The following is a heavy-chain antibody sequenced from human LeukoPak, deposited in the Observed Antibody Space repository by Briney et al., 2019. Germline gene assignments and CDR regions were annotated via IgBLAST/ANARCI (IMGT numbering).Heavy chain of an antibody. CDR2: IYYSGST. V-gene: IGHV4-39*01. CDR1: GDSIASGTYS. D-gene: IGHD6-13*01. J-gene: IGHJ4*02. Sequence: RPSETLSLTCTDSGDSIASGTYSWGWIRQPPGKGLEWIGSIYYSGSTYYNPSLKSRVTISVDTSKNQFPLKLSSVTAADTAVYYCARHAGGIAATGTRPFDYWGQGTLVTVSS. CDR3: ARHAGGIAATGTRPFDY.